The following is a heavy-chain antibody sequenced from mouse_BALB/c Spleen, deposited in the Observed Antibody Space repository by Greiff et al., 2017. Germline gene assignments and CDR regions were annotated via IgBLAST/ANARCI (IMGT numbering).Heavy chain of an antibody. J-gene: IGHJ4*01. D-gene: IGHD1-1*02. Sequence: QVQLQQSGAELAKPGASVKMSCKASGYTFTSYWMHWVKQRPGQGLEWIGYINPSTGYTEYNQKFKDKATLTADKSSSTAYMQLSSLTSEDSAVYYCARRLLYGAMDYWGQGTSVTVSS. CDR1: GYTFTSYW. CDR3: ARRLLYGAMDY. CDR2: INPSTGYT. V-gene: IGHV1-7*01.